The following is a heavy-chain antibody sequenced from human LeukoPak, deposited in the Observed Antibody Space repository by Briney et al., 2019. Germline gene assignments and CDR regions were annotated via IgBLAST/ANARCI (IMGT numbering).Heavy chain of an antibody. CDR2: IYYSGST. D-gene: IGHD3-3*01. J-gene: IGHJ5*02. CDR1: GGSISSSSYY. V-gene: IGHV4-39*07. Sequence: PSETLYLTCTVSGGSISSSSYYWGWIRQPPGKGLEWIGSIYYSGSTYYNPSLKSRVTISVDTSKNQFSLKLSSVTAADTAVYYCARALTYYDFWSGYSPHWFDPWGQGTLVTVSS. CDR3: ARALTYYDFWSGYSPHWFDP.